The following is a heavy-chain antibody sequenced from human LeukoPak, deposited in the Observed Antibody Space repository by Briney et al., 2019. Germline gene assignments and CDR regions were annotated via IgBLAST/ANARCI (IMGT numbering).Heavy chain of an antibody. CDR3: ARSGSGHGEFFQF. CDR2: ISHSGDT. J-gene: IGHJ1*01. V-gene: IGHV4-38-2*02. Sequence: SETLSLTCTVSGYSISSGYYWGWIRPPPGKGLEWIGYISHSGDTNYNPSLKSRVTISADTSKNQFSLRLTSVTAADTAVYYCARSGSGHGEFFQFWGQGTLVTVSS. D-gene: IGHD2-15*01. CDR1: GYSISSGYY.